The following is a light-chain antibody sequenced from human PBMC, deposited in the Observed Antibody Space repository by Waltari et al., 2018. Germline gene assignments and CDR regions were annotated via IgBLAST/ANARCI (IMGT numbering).Light chain of an antibody. J-gene: IGKJ2*01. Sequence: EIVLTQSPGTLSLSPGERATLSCRASQSVSSNFLAWYQQKPVQAPRLLVYGASSMTTDIPGRFMGRWSGTDFTLTISRLEPEDFAVYYCQQYGSSPRTFGQGTKLEIK. V-gene: IGKV3-20*01. CDR1: QSVSSNF. CDR2: GAS. CDR3: QQYGSSPRT.